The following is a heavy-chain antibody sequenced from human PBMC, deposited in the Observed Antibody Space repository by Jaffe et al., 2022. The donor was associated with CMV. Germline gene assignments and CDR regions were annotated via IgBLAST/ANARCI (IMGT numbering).Heavy chain of an antibody. J-gene: IGHJ5*02. Sequence: EVQLVESGGGLVQPGGSLRLSCAISGFIFNDHAMHWVRQAPGKGLEWVSGISRHGNDVGYADSVKGRFTTSRDNVKNSLYLQMHRLRPEDTALYYCVRDNLPGGAGSWGQGTLVTVSS. CDR3: VRDNLPGGAGS. V-gene: IGHV3-9*01. CDR2: ISRHGNDV. D-gene: IGHD2-2*01. CDR1: GFIFNDHA.